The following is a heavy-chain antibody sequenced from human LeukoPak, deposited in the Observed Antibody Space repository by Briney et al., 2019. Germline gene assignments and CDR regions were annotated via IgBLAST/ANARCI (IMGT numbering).Heavy chain of an antibody. V-gene: IGHV5-51*01. D-gene: IGHD2-15*01. CDR2: IYPGDSDT. J-gene: IGHJ3*02. Sequence: GESLKISCKGSGYSFTSYWIGWVRQVPGKGLEWMGIIYPGDSDTRYSPSFQGQVTISADKSISTAYLQWSSLKASDTAMYYCARLGLSNCSGGSCYSAGAFDIWGQGTMVTVSS. CDR1: GYSFTSYW. CDR3: ARLGLSNCSGGSCYSAGAFDI.